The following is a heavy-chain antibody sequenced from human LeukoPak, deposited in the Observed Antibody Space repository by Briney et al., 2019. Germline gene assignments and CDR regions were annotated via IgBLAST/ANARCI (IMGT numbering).Heavy chain of an antibody. CDR3: ASSDGGYPHYYYGMDV. J-gene: IGHJ6*02. V-gene: IGHV4-30-4*01. Sequence: SETLSLTCTVSGGSISSGDYYWSWIRQPPGKGLEWIGYIYYSGSTYYNPSLKSRVTISVDTSKNQFSLELSSVTAADTAVYYCASSDGGYPHYYYGMDVWGQGTTVTVSS. CDR1: GGSISSGDYY. CDR2: IYYSGST. D-gene: IGHD4-17*01.